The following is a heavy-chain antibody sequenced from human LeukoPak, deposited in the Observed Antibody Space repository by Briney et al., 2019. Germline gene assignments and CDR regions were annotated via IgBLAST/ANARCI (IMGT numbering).Heavy chain of an antibody. J-gene: IGHJ4*02. D-gene: IGHD6-19*01. CDR2: IYYSGTT. CDR1: GGSISSLTYY. V-gene: IGHV4-39*01. Sequence: SGTLSLTCTVSGGSISSLTYYWGWISQPPGKGLEWIASIYYSGTTYYSPSLKSRVAISVNRSNNQFSLRLSSVTAADTAVYFCTGYSAGWSSGGGYWGQGTVVTVSS. CDR3: TGYSAGWSSGGGY.